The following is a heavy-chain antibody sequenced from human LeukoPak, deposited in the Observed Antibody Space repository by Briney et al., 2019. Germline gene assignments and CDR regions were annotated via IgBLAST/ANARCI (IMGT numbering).Heavy chain of an antibody. J-gene: IGHJ4*02. CDR2: IYRSSNGETT. CDR1: GITFSNAW. V-gene: IGHV3-15*01. D-gene: IGHD6-19*01. CDR3: TTYSSGSCPF. Sequence: GGSLRLSCAASGITFSNAWMTWVRQAPGKGLEWVGRIYRSSNGETTDYGAPVKGRFTMSRDDSKTTLYLQMNSLKTEDTAAYYCTTYSSGSCPFWGQGTLVTVSS.